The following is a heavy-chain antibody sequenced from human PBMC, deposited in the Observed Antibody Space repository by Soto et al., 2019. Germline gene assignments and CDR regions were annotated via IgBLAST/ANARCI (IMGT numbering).Heavy chain of an antibody. CDR3: ARAIVVTIGGMDV. CDR2: IYYSGST. CDR1: GGSINSGDYY. Sequence: LSLTCSVSGGSINSGDYYWSWVRQPPGKGLEWIGYIYYSGSTYFNPSLKSRVTISKDTSRNQFSLRLSSVTAADTAVYYCARAIVVTIGGMDVWGQGTTVTVSS. V-gene: IGHV4-30-4*01. J-gene: IGHJ6*02. D-gene: IGHD5-12*01.